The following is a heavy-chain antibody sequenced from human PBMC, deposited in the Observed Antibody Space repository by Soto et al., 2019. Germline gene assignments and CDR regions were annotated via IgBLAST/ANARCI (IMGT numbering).Heavy chain of an antibody. D-gene: IGHD2-15*01. Sequence: SVKVSCKASGYTFTNNAIHWVRQAPGQSLEWMGWINAANGNTKYSQNFLGRVTITRDTSASTAYMELSSLRSEDTAVYYCARDQGLCSGGSCWGYFDYWGQGTLVTVSS. J-gene: IGHJ4*02. CDR2: INAANGNT. V-gene: IGHV1-3*01. CDR1: GYTFTNNA. CDR3: ARDQGLCSGGSCWGYFDY.